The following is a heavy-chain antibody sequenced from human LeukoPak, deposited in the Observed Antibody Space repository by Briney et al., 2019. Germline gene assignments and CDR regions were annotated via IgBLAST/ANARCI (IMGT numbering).Heavy chain of an antibody. D-gene: IGHD6-13*01. CDR3: VRESMSTPIIAAAGTGFDY. J-gene: IGHJ4*02. CDR2: ISYDGSNK. V-gene: IGHV3-30-3*01. Sequence: PGGSLRLSCAASGFTFSSYAMHWVRQAPGKGLEWVAVISYDGSNKYYADSVKGRFTISRDNSKNTLYLQMNSLRAEDTAVYYCVRESMSTPIIAAAGTGFDYWGQGTLVTVSS. CDR1: GFTFSSYA.